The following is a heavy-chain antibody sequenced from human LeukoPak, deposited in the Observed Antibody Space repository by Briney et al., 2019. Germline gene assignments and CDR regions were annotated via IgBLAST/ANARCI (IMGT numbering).Heavy chain of an antibody. J-gene: IGHJ5*02. D-gene: IGHD6-6*01. CDR3: ARPYSSSSGWFDP. CDR1: GGSFSGYY. V-gene: IGHV4-34*01. CDR2: IYYSGST. Sequence: SETLSLTCAVYGGSFSGYYWSWIRQPPGKGLEWIGYIYYSGSTYYNPSLKSRVTISVDTSKNQFSLKLSSVTAADTAVYYCARPYSSSSGWFDPWGQGTLVTVSS.